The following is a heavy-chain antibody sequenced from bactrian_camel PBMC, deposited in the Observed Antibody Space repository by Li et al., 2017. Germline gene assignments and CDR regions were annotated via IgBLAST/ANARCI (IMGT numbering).Heavy chain of an antibody. J-gene: IGHJ4*01. D-gene: IGHD3*01. CDR1: EYTYTYC. CDR2: IGRDGST. Sequence: HVQLVESGGGSVQAGGSLRLSCAASEYTYTYCMAWFRQGPGKEREGVAVIGRDGSTSYADSVKGRFTISRDNVKNTLLLQMDNLKPEDTAMYYCAADRGVCPQLSRPEDWIYWGQGTHVTVS. CDR3: AADRGVCPQLSRPEDWIY. V-gene: IGHV3S55*01.